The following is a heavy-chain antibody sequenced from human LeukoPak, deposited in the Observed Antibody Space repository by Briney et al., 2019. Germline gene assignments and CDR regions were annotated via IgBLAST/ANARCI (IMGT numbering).Heavy chain of an antibody. CDR3: AKDTSRSGWPGNWFDP. CDR2: ISGSGGST. V-gene: IGHV3-23*01. CDR1: GFTFSSYA. J-gene: IGHJ5*02. D-gene: IGHD6-19*01. Sequence: GGSLRPSCAASGFTFSSYAMSWVRQAPGKGLEWVSAISGSGGSTYYADSVKGRFTISRDNSKNTLYLQMNSLRAEDTAVYYCAKDTSRSGWPGNWFDPWGQGTLVTVSS.